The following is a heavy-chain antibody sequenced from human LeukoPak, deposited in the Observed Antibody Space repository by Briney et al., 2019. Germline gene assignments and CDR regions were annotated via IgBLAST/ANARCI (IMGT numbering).Heavy chain of an antibody. D-gene: IGHD3-22*01. V-gene: IGHV1-46*01. CDR2: ITPRDGST. CDR1: GYMFTRHY. CDR3: ARGYYYDY. Sequence: GASVKVSCKAIGYMFTRHYIHWVRQAPGQGLEWMGIITPRDGSTNYAQKFQGRVTITADESTSTAYMELSSLRSEDTAVYYCARGYYYDYWGQGTLVTVSS. J-gene: IGHJ4*02.